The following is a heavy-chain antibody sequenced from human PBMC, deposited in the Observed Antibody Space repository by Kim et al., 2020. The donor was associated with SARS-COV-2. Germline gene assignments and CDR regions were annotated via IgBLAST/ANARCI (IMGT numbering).Heavy chain of an antibody. CDR3: ARGYCSGGSCLGNWFDP. V-gene: IGHV1-46*01. D-gene: IGHD2-15*01. CDR2: INPSGGST. Sequence: ASVKVSCKASGYTFTSYYMHWVRQAPGQGLEWMGIINPSGGSTSYAQKFQGRVTMTRDTSTSTVYMELSSLRSEDTAVYYCARGYCSGGSCLGNWFDPWGRGTLVTVSS. J-gene: IGHJ5*02. CDR1: GYTFTSYY.